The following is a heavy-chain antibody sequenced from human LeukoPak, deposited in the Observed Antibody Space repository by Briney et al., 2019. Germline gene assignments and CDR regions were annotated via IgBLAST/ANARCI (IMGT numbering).Heavy chain of an antibody. J-gene: IGHJ6*02. D-gene: IGHD2-21*02. CDR3: ARDRLAYCGGDCFGGMDV. V-gene: IGHV1-2*02. Sequence: ASVKVSCKASGYNFTGYYMHWVRQAPGQGLEWMGWINSNSGGKNYAQKFQGRVTMTRDTSISTAYMELSRLRSDDTAVSYCARDRLAYCGGDCFGGMDVWVQGTTVTVSS. CDR2: INSNSGGK. CDR1: GYNFTGYY.